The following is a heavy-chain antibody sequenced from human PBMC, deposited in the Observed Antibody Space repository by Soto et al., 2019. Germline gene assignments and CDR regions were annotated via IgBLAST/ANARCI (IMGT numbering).Heavy chain of an antibody. CDR1: GGSINSGGYC. V-gene: IGHV4-31*03. Sequence: QVQLQESGPGLVKPSQTLSLTCTVSGGSINSGGYCWSWIRQHPGKGLDWIGCISYGGSTSYNPSLKSRVTISVDTSKNQFSLKLTSVTAAATTVYYCSRGILVWGQGALITVSS. CDR3: SRGILV. CDR2: ISYGGST. J-gene: IGHJ4*02. D-gene: IGHD5-18*01.